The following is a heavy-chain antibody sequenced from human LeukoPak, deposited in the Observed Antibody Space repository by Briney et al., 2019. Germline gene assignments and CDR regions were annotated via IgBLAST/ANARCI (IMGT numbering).Heavy chain of an antibody. CDR2: INHSGST. J-gene: IGHJ5*01. Sequence: SETLSLTCAVYGGSFSGYYWSWIRQPPGKGLEWIGEINHSGSTYYTPSLESRVTISLDTSKNQFSPRLYSVTAPDTAVYFCVRESRGWYDDSWGQGTLVTVSS. D-gene: IGHD6-19*01. CDR3: VRESRGWYDDS. V-gene: IGHV4-34*01. CDR1: GGSFSGYY.